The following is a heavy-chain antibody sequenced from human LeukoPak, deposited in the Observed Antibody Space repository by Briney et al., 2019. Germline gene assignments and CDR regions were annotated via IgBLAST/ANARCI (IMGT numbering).Heavy chain of an antibody. CDR3: ARSYNWNYRAYYYYGMDV. CDR2: INHSGST. D-gene: IGHD1-7*01. Sequence: SETLSLTCAVYGGSFSGYYWSWIRQPPGKGLEWIGEINHSGSTNYNPSLKSRVTISVDTSKNQFSLKLSPVTAADTAVYYCARSYNWNYRAYYYYGMDVWGQGTTVTVSS. V-gene: IGHV4-34*01. J-gene: IGHJ6*02. CDR1: GGSFSGYY.